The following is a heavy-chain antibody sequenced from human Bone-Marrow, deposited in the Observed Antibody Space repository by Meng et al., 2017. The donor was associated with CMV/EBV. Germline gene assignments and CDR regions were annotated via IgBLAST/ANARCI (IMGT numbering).Heavy chain of an antibody. CDR1: GYSFTSYW. D-gene: IGHD1-26*01. CDR2: IYPGDSDT. V-gene: IGHV5-51*01. J-gene: IGHJ3*02. CDR3: ARLVIGTYFSDAFDI. Sequence: GGSLRLSCQGSGYSFTSYWIGWVRQMPGKGLEWMGIIYPGDSDTRYSSSFQGQVTISADKSISTAYLQWSSLKASDTAMYYCARLVIGTYFSDAFDIWGQGTMVTVSS.